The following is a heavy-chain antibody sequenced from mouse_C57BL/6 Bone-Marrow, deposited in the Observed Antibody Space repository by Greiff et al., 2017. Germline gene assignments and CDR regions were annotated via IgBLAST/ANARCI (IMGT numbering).Heavy chain of an antibody. CDR2: IDPSDSYP. Sequence: QVQLQQPGAELVMPGASVKLSCKASGYTFTSYWMHWVKQRPGQGLEWIGGIDPSDSYPNYNQKFKGKSTLTVDKSSSTAYMQVSSLTSKDSAVYYSARAVLLRSFDYWGQGTTLTVSS. V-gene: IGHV1-69*01. CDR1: GYTFTSYW. CDR3: ARAVLLRSFDY. J-gene: IGHJ2*01. D-gene: IGHD1-1*01.